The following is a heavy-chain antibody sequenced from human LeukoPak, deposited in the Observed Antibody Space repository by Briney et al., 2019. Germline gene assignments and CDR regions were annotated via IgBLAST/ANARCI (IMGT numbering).Heavy chain of an antibody. CDR2: IYETGHT. CDR3: ARHFLRGGFDP. CDR1: GGCINNYY. Sequence: SETLSLTCTVSGGCINNYYWRWIRQRPGKGLEWIAYIYETGHTGYNPSLKTRVTISLDTSKNQFSLKLNSVTAADTAVYYCARHFLRGGFDPWGQGTLVAVSS. J-gene: IGHJ5*02. D-gene: IGHD5-12*01. V-gene: IGHV4-59*08.